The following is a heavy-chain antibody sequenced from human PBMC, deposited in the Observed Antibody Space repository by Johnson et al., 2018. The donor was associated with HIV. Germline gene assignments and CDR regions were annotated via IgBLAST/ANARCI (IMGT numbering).Heavy chain of an antibody. Sequence: VQLVESGGGLVQPGGSLRLSCAASGFTFSNAWMSWVRRAPGKGLEWVSAIYSGGSTYYADSVKGRFTISRDNSKNTLYLQMNSLRAEDTAVYYCARERASSAFDIWGQGTMVTVSS. CDR1: GFTFSNAW. CDR2: IYSGGST. CDR3: ARERASSAFDI. J-gene: IGHJ3*02. V-gene: IGHV3-66*01.